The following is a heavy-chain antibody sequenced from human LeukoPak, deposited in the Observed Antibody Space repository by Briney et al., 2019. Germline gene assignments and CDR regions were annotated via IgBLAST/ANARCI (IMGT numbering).Heavy chain of an antibody. D-gene: IGHD3-3*01. V-gene: IGHV4-59*01. Sequence: SETLSLTCTVSGGSISSYYWSWIRQPPGKGLEWIGYIYYSGSTNYNPSLRSRVTISVDTSKNQFSLKLSSVTAADTAVYYCARVHDFRPDVWGQGTTVTVSS. CDR2: IYYSGST. CDR3: ARVHDFRPDV. J-gene: IGHJ6*02. CDR1: GGSISSYY.